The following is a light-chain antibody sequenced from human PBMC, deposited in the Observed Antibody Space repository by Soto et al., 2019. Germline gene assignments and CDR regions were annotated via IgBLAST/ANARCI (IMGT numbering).Light chain of an antibody. J-gene: IGLJ2*01. CDR1: SSGVGGYNY. V-gene: IGLV2-14*01. Sequence: QSVLTQPASVSGSPGQSITISCTGTSSGVGGYNYVSWYQQHPGKAPKLMIYDVSNRPSGVSNRFSGSKSGNTASLTISGLQAEDEADYYCSSYTGSSTYVVFGGGTKLTVL. CDR3: SSYTGSSTYVV. CDR2: DVS.